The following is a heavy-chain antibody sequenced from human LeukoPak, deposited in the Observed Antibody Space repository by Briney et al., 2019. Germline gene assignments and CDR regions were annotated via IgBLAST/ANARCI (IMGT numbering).Heavy chain of an antibody. Sequence: SETLSLTCAVYGGSFSGFYWSWIRQPPGKGLEWIGNINHSGSTNYNPSLKSRVTISVDTSKNQFSLKLSSVTAADTAVYYCARGRGGPISIAAAGTGYYYYMDVWGKGTTVTVSS. D-gene: IGHD6-13*01. V-gene: IGHV4-34*01. CDR1: GGSFSGFY. CDR3: ARGRGGPISIAAAGTGYYYYMDV. CDR2: INHSGST. J-gene: IGHJ6*03.